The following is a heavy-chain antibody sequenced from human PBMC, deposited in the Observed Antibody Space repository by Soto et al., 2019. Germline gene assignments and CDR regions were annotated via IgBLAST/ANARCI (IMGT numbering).Heavy chain of an antibody. CDR3: ARDPRRFDN. Sequence: GGSLRLSCAASGFTFSAYSMSWVRQAPGKGLEWVSVISGNGGSTVYEDSVRGRFAISRDNSKNTLYLQMDSLRADDTGVYYCARDPRRFDNWGQGTLVTVSS. CDR1: GFTFSAYS. J-gene: IGHJ4*02. CDR2: ISGNGGST. V-gene: IGHV3-23*01.